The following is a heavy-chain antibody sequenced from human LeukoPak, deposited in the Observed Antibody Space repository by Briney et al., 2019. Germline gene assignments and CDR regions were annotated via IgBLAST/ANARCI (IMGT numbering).Heavy chain of an antibody. V-gene: IGHV4-39*07. Sequence: PSETLSLTCTVSGGSISSSSYYWGWIRQPPGKGLEWIGSIYYGGSTYYNPSLKSRVTISVDTSKNQFSLKLSSVTAADTAVYYCAREVGYCSGGSCYSSTAAKFQYYYGMDVWGQGTTVTVSS. CDR2: IYYGGST. CDR3: AREVGYCSGGSCYSSTAAKFQYYYGMDV. CDR1: GGSISSSSYY. D-gene: IGHD2-15*01. J-gene: IGHJ6*02.